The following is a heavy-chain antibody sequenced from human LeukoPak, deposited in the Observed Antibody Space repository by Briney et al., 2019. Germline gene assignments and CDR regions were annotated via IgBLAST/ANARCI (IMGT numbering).Heavy chain of an antibody. CDR3: ARGSRTYYYDSSGYYGFDY. CDR1: GLTFSSYG. CDR2: ISYDGSNK. Sequence: GGSLRLSCAASGLTFSSYGMHWVRQAPGKGLEWVAVISYDGSNKYYADSVKGRFTISRDNSKNTLYLQMNSLRAEDTAVYYCARGSRTYYYDSSGYYGFDYWGQGTLVTVSS. D-gene: IGHD3-22*01. J-gene: IGHJ4*02. V-gene: IGHV3-30*19.